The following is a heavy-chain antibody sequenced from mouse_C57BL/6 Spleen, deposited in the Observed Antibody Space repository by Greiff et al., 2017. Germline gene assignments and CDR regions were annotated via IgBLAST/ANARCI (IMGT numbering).Heavy chain of an antibody. CDR2: IDPSDSST. Sequence: QVQLQQPGAELVMPGASVKLSCKASGYTFTSYWMHWVKQRPGQGLEWIGVIDPSDSSTNYNQKFKGNSTLTVDKSSSTAYMQLSSLTSEDSAVYYCARGLYSPHFDYWGQGTTLTVSS. V-gene: IGHV1-69*01. D-gene: IGHD2-12*01. J-gene: IGHJ2*01. CDR1: GYTFTSYW. CDR3: ARGLYSPHFDY.